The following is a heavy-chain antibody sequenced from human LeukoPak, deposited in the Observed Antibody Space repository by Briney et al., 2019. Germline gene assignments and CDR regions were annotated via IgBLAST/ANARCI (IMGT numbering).Heavy chain of an antibody. D-gene: IGHD3-10*01. V-gene: IGHV4-59*08. J-gene: IGHJ4*02. CDR1: GGSISNYY. Sequence: PSETLSLTCAVSGGSISNYYWSWIPQPPGKGLEWIGFISYSGSTNYNPSLKSRVTISVDTSKSQFSLKLSSVTAADTAVYYCARHYYGSGSYSVDFDYWGQGTLVTVSS. CDR3: ARHYYGSGSYSVDFDY. CDR2: ISYSGST.